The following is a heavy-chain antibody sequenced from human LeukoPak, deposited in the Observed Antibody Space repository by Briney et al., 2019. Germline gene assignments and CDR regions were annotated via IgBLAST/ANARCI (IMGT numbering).Heavy chain of an antibody. J-gene: IGHJ4*02. Sequence: GGSLRLSCAASGFTFSSYSMNWVRQAPGKGLEWVSYISSSSSTIYYADSVKGRFTISRDNAKNSLYLQMNSLRAEDTAVYYCAITGYSYAYDYWGQGTLVTVSS. D-gene: IGHD5-18*01. CDR2: ISSSSSTI. V-gene: IGHV3-48*01. CDR1: GFTFSSYS. CDR3: AITGYSYAYDY.